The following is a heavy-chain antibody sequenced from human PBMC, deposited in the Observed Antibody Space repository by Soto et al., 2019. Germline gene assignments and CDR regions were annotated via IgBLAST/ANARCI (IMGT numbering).Heavy chain of an antibody. CDR2: ISGSGGST. CDR3: AKDAITIFGVVNGSQYYMDV. V-gene: IGHV3-23*01. Sequence: PGGSLRLSCAASGFTFSSYAMGWVRQAPGKGLEWVSAISGSGGSTYYADSVKGRFTISRDNSKNTLYLQMNSLRAEDTAVYYCAKDAITIFGVVNGSQYYMDVWGKGTTVTVSS. J-gene: IGHJ6*03. CDR1: GFTFSSYA. D-gene: IGHD3-3*01.